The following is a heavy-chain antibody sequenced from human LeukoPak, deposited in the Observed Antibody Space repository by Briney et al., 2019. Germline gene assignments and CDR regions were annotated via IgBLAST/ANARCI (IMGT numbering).Heavy chain of an antibody. Sequence: SETLSLTCTVSGGSISSYYWSWIRQPPGKGLEWIGYIYYSGSTNYNPSLKSRVTISVDTSKNQFSLKLSSVTAADTAVYYCARAPVATLSFDYWGQGTLVTVSS. CDR1: GGSISSYY. V-gene: IGHV4-59*01. CDR3: ARAPVATLSFDY. CDR2: IYYSGST. D-gene: IGHD5-12*01. J-gene: IGHJ4*02.